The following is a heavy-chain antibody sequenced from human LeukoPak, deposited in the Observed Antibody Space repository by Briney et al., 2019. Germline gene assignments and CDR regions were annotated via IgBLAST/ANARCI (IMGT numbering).Heavy chain of an antibody. CDR2: ISGSGGST. CDR1: GFTFSSYA. D-gene: IGHD6-13*01. V-gene: IGHV3-23*01. Sequence: PGGSLRLSCAASGFTFSSYAMSWVRQAPGKGLEWVSAISGSGGSTYYADSVKGRFTISRDNSKNTLYLQMNSLRAEDTAVCYCAKKRQQPNGFLDYWGQGTLITVSS. J-gene: IGHJ4*02. CDR3: AKKRQQPNGFLDY.